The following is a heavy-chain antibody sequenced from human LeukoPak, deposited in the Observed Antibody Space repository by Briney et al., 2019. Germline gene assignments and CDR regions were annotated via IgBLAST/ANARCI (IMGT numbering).Heavy chain of an antibody. CDR1: GFTFSSYG. V-gene: IGHV3-30*18. Sequence: PGGSLRLSCAASGFTFSSYGMHWVRQAPGKGLEWVAVISYDGSNKYYADSVKGRFTISRDNSKNTLYLQMNSLRAEDTAVYYCAKAGYCSSTSCYASLVVWGQGTLVTVSS. D-gene: IGHD2-2*01. CDR3: AKAGYCSSTSCYASLVV. J-gene: IGHJ4*02. CDR2: ISYDGSNK.